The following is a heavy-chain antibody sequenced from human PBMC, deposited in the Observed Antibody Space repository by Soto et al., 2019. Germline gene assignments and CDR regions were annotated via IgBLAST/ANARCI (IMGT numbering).Heavy chain of an antibody. J-gene: IGHJ3*02. CDR3: ARDRGPTSGGNDGGAFDI. D-gene: IGHD1-1*01. Sequence: QVQLQESGPGLVKPSQTLSLTCTVSGGSISSGGYYWSWIRQHPGKGLEWIGYIYYSGSTYYNPSLKSRVTISVDTSKNQFSLKLSSVTAADTAVYYCARDRGPTSGGNDGGAFDIWGQGTMVTVSS. V-gene: IGHV4-31*03. CDR1: GGSISSGGYY. CDR2: IYYSGST.